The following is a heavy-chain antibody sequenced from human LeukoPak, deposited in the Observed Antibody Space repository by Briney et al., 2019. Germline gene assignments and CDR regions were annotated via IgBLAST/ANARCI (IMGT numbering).Heavy chain of an antibody. CDR2: IWYDGSNK. CDR1: GFTFSSYG. CDR3: ARDRGYCSSTSCPLDY. V-gene: IGHV3-33*01. J-gene: IGHJ4*02. Sequence: GGSLRLSCAASGFTFSSYGMHWVRQAPGKGLEWVEVIWYDGSNKYYADSVKGRFTISRDNSKNTLYLQMNSLRAEDTAVYYCARDRGYCSSTSCPLDYWGQGTLVTVSS. D-gene: IGHD2-2*01.